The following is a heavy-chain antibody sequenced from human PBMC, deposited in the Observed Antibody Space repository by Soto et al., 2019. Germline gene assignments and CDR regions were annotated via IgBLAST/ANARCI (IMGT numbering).Heavy chain of an antibody. V-gene: IGHV1-2*02. CDR2: IKPRSGET. CDR1: GYNVNDYF. Sequence: QVHLVQSGDEVGEPGASVKVSCKASGYNVNDYFMHWVRQAPGQGLEWMGWIKPRSGETKYEQKFHGRVTLTSDMSISTAYMEVTLVTSADTAVYFCAAETGADTFDYWGQGTLVIVST. D-gene: IGHD1-1*01. J-gene: IGHJ4*02. CDR3: AAETGADTFDY.